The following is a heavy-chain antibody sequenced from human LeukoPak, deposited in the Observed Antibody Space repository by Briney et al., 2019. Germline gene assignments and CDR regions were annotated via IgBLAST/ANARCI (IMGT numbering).Heavy chain of an antibody. Sequence: VRSPRLSRAESGFTGSSNYMRCGRQAPREKQEWVSVIYSGGSTYYADSVKGRFTISRDNSKNTLYLQMNSLRAEDTAVYYCARVTESHWYYYYYYMDVWGKGTTVTVSS. CDR3: ARVTESHWYYYYYYMDV. J-gene: IGHJ6*03. V-gene: IGHV3-66*02. CDR1: GFTGSSNY. CDR2: IYSGGST. D-gene: IGHD2-8*02.